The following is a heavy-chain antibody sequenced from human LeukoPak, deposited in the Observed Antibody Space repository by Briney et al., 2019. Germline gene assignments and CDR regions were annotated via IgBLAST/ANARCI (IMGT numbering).Heavy chain of an antibody. V-gene: IGHV3-30-3*02. CDR1: GFTFSSYA. D-gene: IGHD5-24*01. CDR3: AKLQVPFDY. J-gene: IGHJ4*02. CDR2: ISYDGSNK. Sequence: PGGSLRLSCAASGFTFSSYAMHWVRQAPGKGLEWVAVISYDGSNKYYADSVKGRFTISRDNSKNTLYLQMNSLRAEDTAVYYCAKLQVPFDYWGQGTLVTVSS.